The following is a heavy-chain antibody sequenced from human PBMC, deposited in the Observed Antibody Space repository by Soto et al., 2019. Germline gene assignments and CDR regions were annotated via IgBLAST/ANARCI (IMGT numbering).Heavy chain of an antibody. CDR1: GYSFTSYW. V-gene: IGHV5-51*01. Sequence: GESLKISCKGSGYSFTSYWIGCVRQMPGKGLEWMGIIYPGDSGTRCSPSFQGQVTISADKTISTAYLQWSSLEASDTAMYYCATHGRAEGETEAWFDYWGQGTLVTVSS. CDR2: IYPGDSGT. D-gene: IGHD1-26*01. J-gene: IGHJ4*02. CDR3: ATHGRAEGETEAWFDY.